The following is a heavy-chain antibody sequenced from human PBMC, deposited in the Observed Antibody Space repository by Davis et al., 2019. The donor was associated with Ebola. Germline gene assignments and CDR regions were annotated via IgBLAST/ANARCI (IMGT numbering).Heavy chain of an antibody. D-gene: IGHD2-15*01. CDR1: GFTFSSYA. CDR3: ARDGIATPSDGMDV. CDR2: IKQDGSEK. J-gene: IGHJ6*04. V-gene: IGHV3-7*01. Sequence: GESLKISCAASGFTFSSYAMHWVRQAPGKGLEWVANIKQDGSEKYYVDSVKGRFTISRDNAKNSLYLQMNSLRAEDTAVYYCARDGIATPSDGMDVWGKGTTVTVSS.